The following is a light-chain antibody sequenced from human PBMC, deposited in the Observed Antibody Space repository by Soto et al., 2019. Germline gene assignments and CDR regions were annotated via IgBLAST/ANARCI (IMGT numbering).Light chain of an antibody. Sequence: EIVLTQSPATLSLSPGERATLSCRASQSVSNYLAWYQQKPGQAPRLLIYDASNRATGIPARFSGSGSGTDFTHTISSLEPEDFTVYYCQQRSDWPRLTFGGGTKVEIK. CDR2: DAS. CDR1: QSVSNY. CDR3: QQRSDWPRLT. J-gene: IGKJ4*01. V-gene: IGKV3-11*01.